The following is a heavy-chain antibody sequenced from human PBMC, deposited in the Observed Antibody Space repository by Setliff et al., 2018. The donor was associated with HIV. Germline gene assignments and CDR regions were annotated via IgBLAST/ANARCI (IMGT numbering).Heavy chain of an antibody. V-gene: IGHV4-59*08. CDR3: ARQHYYDSSGRNLMDV. J-gene: IGHJ6*03. D-gene: IGHD3-22*01. CDR2: IYYSGST. CDR1: GGSISNYY. Sequence: NPSETLSLTCTVSGGSISNYYWSWIRQPPGKGLEWIGYIYYSGSTNYNPSLKNRVTISIDTSKNQFSLKLSSVTAADTAVYYCARQHYYDSSGRNLMDVWGKGTTVTVS.